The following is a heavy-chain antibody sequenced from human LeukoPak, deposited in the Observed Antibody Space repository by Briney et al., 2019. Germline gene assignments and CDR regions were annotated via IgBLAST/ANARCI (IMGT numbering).Heavy chain of an antibody. CDR3: ARGRDSSGYAGIDY. J-gene: IGHJ4*02. V-gene: IGHV3-20*04. CDR1: GFTFSSYG. Sequence: PGGSLRLSCAASGFTFSSYGMSWVRQAPGKGLEWVSGINWNGGSTGYADSVKGRFTISRDNAKNSLYLQMNSLRAEDTALYYCARGRDSSGYAGIDYWGQGTLVTVSS. CDR2: INWNGGST. D-gene: IGHD3-22*01.